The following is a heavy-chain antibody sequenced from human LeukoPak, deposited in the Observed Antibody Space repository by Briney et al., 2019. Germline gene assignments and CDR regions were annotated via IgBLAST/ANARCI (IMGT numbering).Heavy chain of an antibody. Sequence: PSETLSLTCTVSGGSINSSDYYWGWIRQPPGKGLEWIGSIYHSGSMYASLKSRVIISVDTSKNQFSLKMSSVTAADTAVYYCARHATSSTSGPPYDYWGQGTLVTVSS. J-gene: IGHJ4*02. V-gene: IGHV4-39*01. CDR3: ARHATSSTSGPPYDY. D-gene: IGHD5-24*01. CDR2: IYHSGSM. CDR1: GGSINSSDYY.